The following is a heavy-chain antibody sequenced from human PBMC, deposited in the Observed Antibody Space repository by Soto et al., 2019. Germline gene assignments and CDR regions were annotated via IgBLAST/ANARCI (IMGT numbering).Heavy chain of an antibody. D-gene: IGHD6-19*01. V-gene: IGHV4-59*01. J-gene: IGHJ6*02. CDR3: ASDRSSGWDQGYCMGV. CDR1: GGSISTYY. CDR2: IYYSGST. Sequence: SETLSLTCTVSGGSISTYYWSWIRQPPGKGLEWIGYIYYSGSTSHNPSLKSRVTISVDTSKNQFSLKLRSVTAADTAVYYCASDRSSGWDQGYCMGVWRQGTTVTASS.